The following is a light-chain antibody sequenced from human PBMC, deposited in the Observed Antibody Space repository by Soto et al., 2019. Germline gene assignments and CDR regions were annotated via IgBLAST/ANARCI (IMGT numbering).Light chain of an antibody. V-gene: IGKV3-15*01. CDR1: QTLYNN. J-gene: IGKJ4*01. CDR2: GAS. CDR3: QQYSDWPLT. Sequence: EIVMTQSPATLSVSPGERATLSCRASQTLYNNLAWYQQKLGQAPRLLIYGASARATDIPARFSGSGSGTEFTLTISGLQSEDFAIYYCQQYSDWPLTFGGGIKVEMK.